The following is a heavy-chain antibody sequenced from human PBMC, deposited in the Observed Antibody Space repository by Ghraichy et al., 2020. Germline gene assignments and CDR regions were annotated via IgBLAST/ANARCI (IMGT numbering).Heavy chain of an antibody. D-gene: IGHD3-22*01. CDR2: IYWNDDK. V-gene: IGHV2-5*01. J-gene: IGHJ4*02. CDR3: ARLYGGYYSRVLDY. CDR1: GFSLSTSGVG. Sequence: SGPTLVKPTQTLTLTCTFSGFSLSTSGVGVGWIRQPPGKALEWLALIYWNDDKRYSPSLKSRLTITKDTSKNQVVLTMTNMDPVDTATYYCARLYGGYYSRVLDYWGQGTLVTVSS.